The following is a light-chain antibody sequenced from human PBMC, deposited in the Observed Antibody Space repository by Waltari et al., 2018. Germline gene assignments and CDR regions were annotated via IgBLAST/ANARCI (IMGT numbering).Light chain of an antibody. J-gene: IGKJ4*01. CDR1: QSVSSSY. V-gene: IGKV3-20*01. Sequence: EIVLPHSPGTLSLSPGERAPSSCRASQSVSSSYLAWYQQKPGQAPRLLIYGASSRATGIPDRFSGSGSGTDFTLTISRLEPEDFAVYYCQQYGSSPLTFGGGTKVEIK. CDR3: QQYGSSPLT. CDR2: GAS.